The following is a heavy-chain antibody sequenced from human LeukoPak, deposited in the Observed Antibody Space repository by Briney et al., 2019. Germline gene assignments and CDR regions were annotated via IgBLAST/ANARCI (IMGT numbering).Heavy chain of an antibody. CDR1: GFTVSSNY. CDR2: IYSAGST. CDR3: AGEARDAFDI. D-gene: IGHD6-6*01. J-gene: IGHJ3*02. V-gene: IGHV3-66*02. Sequence: PGGSLRLCCAASGFTVSSNYMSWVRQAPGKGLEWVSVIYSAGSTYYSDSVKGRFTISRDSSKNTLFLQMNTLRAEDTAVYYCAGEARDAFDIWGQGTMVTVSS.